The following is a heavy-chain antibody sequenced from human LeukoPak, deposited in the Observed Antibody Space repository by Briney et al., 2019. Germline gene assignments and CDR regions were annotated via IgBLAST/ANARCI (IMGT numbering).Heavy chain of an antibody. J-gene: IGHJ5*02. V-gene: IGHV1-2*02. CDR2: INPNSGGT. Sequence: ASVKVSCKASGYTFTSYGISWVRQAPGQGLEWMGWINPNSGGTNYAQKFQGRVTMTRDTSISTAYMELSRLRSDDTAVYYCARNYYDSTTDNWFDPWGQGTLVTVSS. CDR1: GYTFTSYG. CDR3: ARNYYDSTTDNWFDP. D-gene: IGHD3-22*01.